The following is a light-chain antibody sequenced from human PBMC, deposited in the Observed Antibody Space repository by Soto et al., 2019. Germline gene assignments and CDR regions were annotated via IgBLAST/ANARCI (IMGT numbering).Light chain of an antibody. CDR3: QQYDNWPPYT. V-gene: IGKV3-15*01. CDR2: DAS. Sequence: EIVMSQSPGILSLSPGERATLSCRASQSVNRNLAWYQQKPGQAPRLLIYDASTRATGIPARFSGSGSGTEFTLTISSLQSEDFVVYYRQQYDNWPPYTFGQGTKLEI. CDR1: QSVNRN. J-gene: IGKJ2*01.